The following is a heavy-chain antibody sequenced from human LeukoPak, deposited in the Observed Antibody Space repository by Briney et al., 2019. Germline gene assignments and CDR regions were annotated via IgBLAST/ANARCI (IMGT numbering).Heavy chain of an antibody. Sequence: PGGSLRLSCAASGFTFSSYSMNWVRQAPGKGLEWVSSISSSSSYIYYADSVKGRFTISRDNAKNSLYLQMNSLRAEDTAVYYCARERRSSSWSDAFDIWGQGTMVTVSS. CDR3: ARERRSSSWSDAFDI. J-gene: IGHJ3*02. D-gene: IGHD6-13*01. CDR2: ISSSSSYI. CDR1: GFTFSSYS. V-gene: IGHV3-21*01.